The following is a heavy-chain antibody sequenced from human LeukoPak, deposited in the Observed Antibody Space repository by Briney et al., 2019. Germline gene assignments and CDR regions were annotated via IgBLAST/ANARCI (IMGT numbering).Heavy chain of an antibody. V-gene: IGHV4-61*02. J-gene: IGHJ4*02. CDR1: GVSIRSGSYY. CDR2: IYTSGTT. Sequence: TLSLTCTVSGVSIRSGSYYWSWIRQPAGKGLEWIGRIYTSGTTNYNPSLKSRVTISVGTSKSQFSLKLSSVTAADTAVYYCAREVSDYDILTGWIDYWGQGALVSVPS. D-gene: IGHD3-9*01. CDR3: AREVSDYDILTGWIDY.